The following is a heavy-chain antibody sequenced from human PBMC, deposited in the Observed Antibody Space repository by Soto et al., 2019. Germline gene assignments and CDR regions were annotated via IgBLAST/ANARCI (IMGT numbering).Heavy chain of an antibody. J-gene: IGHJ4*02. V-gene: IGHV1-18*01. Sequence: QVQLVQSGAEVKKPGASVKVSCKASGYSFTSYGINWVRQAPGQGLEWMGWISGYNGITDYAQKFQGRVTMTTDTSTSTVYMELRSLRSGDTAIYYCARDGSGWSNWGQGTLVTVSS. D-gene: IGHD6-19*01. CDR3: ARDGSGWSN. CDR1: GYSFTSYG. CDR2: ISGYNGIT.